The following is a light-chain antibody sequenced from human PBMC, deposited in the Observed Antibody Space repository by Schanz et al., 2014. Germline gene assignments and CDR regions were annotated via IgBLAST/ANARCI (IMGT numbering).Light chain of an antibody. CDR1: SSDIGTYNF. CDR2: DVS. Sequence: QSALTQPASVSGSPGQSITISCTGTSSDIGTYNFVSWYQQHPGKAPKLMIYDVSNRPSGVSNRFSGSKSGNTASLTISGLQAEDEADYYCQSYDSSLSGFSYVFGTGTNLTVL. V-gene: IGLV2-14*03. J-gene: IGLJ1*01. CDR3: QSYDSSLSGFSYV.